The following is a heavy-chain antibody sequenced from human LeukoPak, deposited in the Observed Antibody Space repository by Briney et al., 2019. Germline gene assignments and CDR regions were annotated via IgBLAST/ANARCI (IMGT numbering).Heavy chain of an antibody. CDR3: AKRQIGIWYFDD. Sequence: GGSLRLSCAASGFTFSSYGMTWVRQAPGKGLEWVSSIGDGGDNTHYADSVKGRFTISRDNSKNTLYLQMSSLRAEDTAVYYCAKRQIGIWYFDDWGQGTLVTVSS. CDR2: IGDGGDNT. J-gene: IGHJ4*02. V-gene: IGHV3-23*01. CDR1: GFTFSSYG. D-gene: IGHD6-13*01.